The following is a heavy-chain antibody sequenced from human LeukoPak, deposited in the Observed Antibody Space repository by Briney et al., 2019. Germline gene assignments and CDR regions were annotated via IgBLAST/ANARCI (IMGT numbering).Heavy chain of an antibody. CDR2: IKSKTDGGTT. CDR1: GFTFSNAW. D-gene: IGHD3-10*01. V-gene: IGHV3-15*01. CDR3: TTGNLITMVPGDYFYYYMDV. J-gene: IGHJ6*03. Sequence: GGSLRLSCAASGFTFSNAWMNWVRQAPGKGLEWVGRIKSKTDGGTTDYAAPVKGRFTISRDDSKNTLYLQMNSLQTEDTAVYYCTTGNLITMVPGDYFYYYMDVWGKGTTVTVSS.